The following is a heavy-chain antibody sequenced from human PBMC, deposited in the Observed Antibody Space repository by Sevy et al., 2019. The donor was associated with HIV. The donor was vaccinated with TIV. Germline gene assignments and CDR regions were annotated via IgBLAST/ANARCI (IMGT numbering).Heavy chain of an antibody. CDR2: FRSDVYGGTV. V-gene: IGHV3-49*04. D-gene: IGHD6-13*01. J-gene: IGHJ4*02. CDR3: TRWKAAQSIFDY. Sequence: GGSLRLSCTASGFTFGDYCMSWVRQAPGKGLEWVAFFRSDVYGGTVDDAASVRGRFVISRDDSKTIAYLQMNDLKTEDTGVYYCTRWKAAQSIFDYWGQGALVTVSS. CDR1: GFTFGDYC.